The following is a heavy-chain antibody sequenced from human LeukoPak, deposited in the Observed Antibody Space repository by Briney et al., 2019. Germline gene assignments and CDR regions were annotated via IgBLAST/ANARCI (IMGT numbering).Heavy chain of an antibody. V-gene: IGHV5-51*01. CDR1: GYIFTSYW. CDR3: ARDMFFGVVTQGLFDY. CDR2: IYPGDSDT. Sequence: SLMISCKGSGYIFTSYWIGWVRQMPGEGLEGMGIIYPGDSDTRYSPSFQGQVTISAYKSISTAYLQWSSLKASDTAMYYCARDMFFGVVTQGLFDYWGQGTLVTVSS. D-gene: IGHD3-3*01. J-gene: IGHJ4*02.